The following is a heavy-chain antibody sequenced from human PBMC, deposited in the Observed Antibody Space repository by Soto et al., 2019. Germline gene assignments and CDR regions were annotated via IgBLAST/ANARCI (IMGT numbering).Heavy chain of an antibody. CDR3: AKDKCSGGSCRYYFDY. J-gene: IGHJ4*02. CDR2: ISGSGGST. CDR1: GFTFSSYA. D-gene: IGHD2-15*01. V-gene: IGHV3-23*01. Sequence: GGSLRLSCAASGFTFSSYAMSWVRQAPGKGLEWVSAISGSGGSTYYADSVKGRFTISRDNSKNTLYLQMNSLRAEDTAVYYCAKDKCSGGSCRYYFDYWGQGTLVTVSS.